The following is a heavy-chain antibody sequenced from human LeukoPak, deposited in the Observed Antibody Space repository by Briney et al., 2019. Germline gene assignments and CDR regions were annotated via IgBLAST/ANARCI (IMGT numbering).Heavy chain of an antibody. D-gene: IGHD6-13*01. CDR3: ARDHSSSWYFDY. Sequence: ASVKVSCKASGYTFTSYAMHWVRQAPGQRLEWMGWINAGNGNTKYSQQLQGRVTITRDTSATTAYMELSSLRSEDTAVYYCARDHSSSWYFDYWGQGTLVTVSS. V-gene: IGHV1-3*01. CDR1: GYTFTSYA. J-gene: IGHJ4*02. CDR2: INAGNGNT.